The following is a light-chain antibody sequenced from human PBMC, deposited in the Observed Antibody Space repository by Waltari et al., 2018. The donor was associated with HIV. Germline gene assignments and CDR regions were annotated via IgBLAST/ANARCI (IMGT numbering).Light chain of an antibody. V-gene: IGLV1-40*01. CDR3: QSFDSGLTAGV. J-gene: IGLJ2*01. CDR1: RSNLGPGLY. CDR2: DNN. Sequence: QSVLTQPPSVSRAPGPRVSISCTGSRSNLGPGLYAQWYQQLPGAAPRLLIYDNNNRPSGVPGRFSGSRSGTSASLAITGLQADDEADYYCQSFDSGLTAGVFGGGTKLTVL.